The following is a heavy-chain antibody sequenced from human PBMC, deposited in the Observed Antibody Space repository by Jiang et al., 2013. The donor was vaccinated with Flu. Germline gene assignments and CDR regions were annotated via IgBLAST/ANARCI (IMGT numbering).Heavy chain of an antibody. V-gene: IGHV1-8*01. CDR1: GYTFTSYD. J-gene: IGHJ4*02. D-gene: IGHD3-3*01. Sequence: EVKKPGASVKVSCKASGYTFTSYDINWVRQATGQGLEWMGWMNPNSGNTGYAQKFQGRVTMTRNTSISTAYMELSSLRSEDTAVYYCARGVPVTIFGVVMNYYFDYWGQGTLVTVSS. CDR3: ARGVPVTIFGVVMNYYFDY. CDR2: MNPNSGNT.